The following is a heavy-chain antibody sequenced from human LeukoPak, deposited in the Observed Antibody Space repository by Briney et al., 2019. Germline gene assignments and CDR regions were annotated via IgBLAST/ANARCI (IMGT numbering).Heavy chain of an antibody. CDR1: GFTFSSYG. CDR3: AKERSLRGAFDI. CDR2: IWYDGSNK. Sequence: PGGSLRLSCAASGFTFSSYGMHRVRQAPGKGLEWVAVIWYDGSNKYYADSVKGRFTISRDNSKNTLYLQMNSLRAEDTAVYYCAKERSLRGAFDIWGQGTMVTVSS. D-gene: IGHD5-24*01. V-gene: IGHV3-33*06. J-gene: IGHJ3*02.